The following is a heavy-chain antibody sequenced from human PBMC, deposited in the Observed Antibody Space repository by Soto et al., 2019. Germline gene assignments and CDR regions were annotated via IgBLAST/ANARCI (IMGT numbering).Heavy chain of an antibody. J-gene: IGHJ4*02. CDR3: ARGEVAAYYFDY. D-gene: IGHD2-15*01. CDR1: GGSISSGGYY. V-gene: IGHV4-31*03. CDR2: IYYSGST. Sequence: QVQLQESGPGLVKPSQTLSLTCTVSGGSISSGGYYSSWIRQHPGKGLEWIGYIYYSGSTFYNPSLKSRVTISVDTSKNQFSLKLSSVTAADTAVYYCARGEVAAYYFDYWGQGTLVTVSS.